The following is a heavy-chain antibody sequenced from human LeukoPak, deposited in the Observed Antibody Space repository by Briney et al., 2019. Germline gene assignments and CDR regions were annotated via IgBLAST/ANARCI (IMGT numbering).Heavy chain of an antibody. CDR2: INPNSGGT. D-gene: IGHD3-10*01. CDR1: GYTFTGYY. V-gene: IGHV1-2*02. J-gene: IGHJ4*02. Sequence: ASVKVSCKASGYTFTGYYMHWVRQAPGQGLEWMGWINPNSGGTNYAQKFQGRVTMTRDTSISTAYMELSRLRSDDTAVYYCFRSPDKLWFGELWGQGTLVTVSS. CDR3: FRSPDKLWFGEL.